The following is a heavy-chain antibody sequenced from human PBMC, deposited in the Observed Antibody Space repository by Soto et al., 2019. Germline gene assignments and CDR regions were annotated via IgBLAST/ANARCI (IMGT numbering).Heavy chain of an antibody. CDR2: IDPSDSYT. Sequence: GESLKISCKGSGYSFTSYWISWVRQMPGKGLEWMGRIDPSDSYTNYSPSFQGHVTISADKSISTAYLQWSSLKASDTAMYYCARLVCSSTSCYMNGMDVWGQGTTVTAP. D-gene: IGHD2-2*02. J-gene: IGHJ6*02. CDR1: GYSFTSYW. CDR3: ARLVCSSTSCYMNGMDV. V-gene: IGHV5-10-1*01.